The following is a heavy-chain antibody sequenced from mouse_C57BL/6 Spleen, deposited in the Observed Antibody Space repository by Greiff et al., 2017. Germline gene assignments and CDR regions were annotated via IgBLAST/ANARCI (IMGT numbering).Heavy chain of an antibody. CDR1: GYTFTDYT. V-gene: IGHV1-78*01. CDR3: ARRVEYYCFDD. Sequence: QVQLQQSDAELVKPGASVKISCKASGYTFTDYTIHWMKQRPEQGLEWIGYISPRDGSTKYNEKFKVKATLTADKSSSTAYMQLHSRTSEDAAVYFCARRVEYYCFDDWGQGTTLTVSS. D-gene: IGHD1-1*01. CDR2: ISPRDGST. J-gene: IGHJ2*01.